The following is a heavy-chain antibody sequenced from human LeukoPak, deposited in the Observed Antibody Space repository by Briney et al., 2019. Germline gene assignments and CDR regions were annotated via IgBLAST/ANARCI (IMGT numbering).Heavy chain of an antibody. V-gene: IGHV3-11*01. J-gene: IGHJ4*02. CDR1: GFSFSDHY. Sequence: GGSLRLSCAASGFSFSDHYMSWIRQAPGKGLEWVAYIYSSGSTIFYADSVKGRFTISRDNAKNSLYLQMNSLRAEDTALYYCVREKTGTYYAFDYWGQGTLVTAPS. D-gene: IGHD1-26*01. CDR3: VREKTGTYYAFDY. CDR2: IYSSGSTI.